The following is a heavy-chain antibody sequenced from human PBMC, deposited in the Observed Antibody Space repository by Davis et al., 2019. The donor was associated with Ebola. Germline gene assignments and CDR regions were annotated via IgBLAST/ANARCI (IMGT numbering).Heavy chain of an antibody. Sequence: PSETLSLTCTVSGGSVSSGSYYWSWIRQPPGKGLEWIGYIYYSGSTNYNPSLKSRVTISVDTSKNQFSLKLSSVTAADTAVYYCARVGSSVTAIFDYWGQGTLVTVSS. CDR2: IYYSGST. D-gene: IGHD2-21*02. CDR1: GGSVSSGSYY. J-gene: IGHJ4*02. V-gene: IGHV4-61*01. CDR3: ARVGSSVTAIFDY.